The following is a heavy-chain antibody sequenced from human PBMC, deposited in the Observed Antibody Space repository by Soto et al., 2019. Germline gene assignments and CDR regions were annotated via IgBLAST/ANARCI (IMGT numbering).Heavy chain of an antibody. V-gene: IGHV3-23*01. CDR3: AKDRGCSGGSCYPYNWFDP. CDR2: ISGSGGST. J-gene: IGHJ5*02. CDR1: GFTFSSYA. D-gene: IGHD2-15*01. Sequence: GGSLRLSCAASGFTFSSYAMSWVRQAPGKGLEWVSAISGSGGSTYYADSVKGRFTISRDNSKNTLYLQMNSLRAEDTAVYYCAKDRGCSGGSCYPYNWFDPWGQGTLVTVSS.